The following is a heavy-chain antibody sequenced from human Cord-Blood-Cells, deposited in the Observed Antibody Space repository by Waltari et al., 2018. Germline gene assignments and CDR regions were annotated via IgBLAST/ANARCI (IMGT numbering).Heavy chain of an antibody. CDR1: AFTVSSYY. D-gene: IGHD3-16*01. J-gene: IGHJ3*02. CDR3: ARDLELGGLDI. V-gene: IGHV3-53*01. Sequence: VQMVESGGGWIQPGGSVRLSCAASAFTVSSYYMSWVRQGPGKGLEWVSVIYSGGSTYYADSVKGRFTISRDNSKNTLYLQMNSLRAEDTAVYYCARDLELGGLDIWGQGTMVTVSS. CDR2: IYSGGST.